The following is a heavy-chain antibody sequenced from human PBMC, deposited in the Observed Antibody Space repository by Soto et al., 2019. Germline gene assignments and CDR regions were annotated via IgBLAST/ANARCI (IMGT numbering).Heavy chain of an antibody. J-gene: IGHJ6*02. CDR3: ARLWYSSGWYPFFYYYGMDV. CDR2: IYPGDSDT. V-gene: IGHV5-51*01. D-gene: IGHD6-19*01. CDR1: GYSFTSYW. Sequence: GESLKISCQGSGYSFTSYWIGWVRQMPGKGLEWMGIIYPGDSDTRYSPSFQGQVTISADKSISTAYLQWSSLKASDTAMYYCARLWYSSGWYPFFYYYGMDVWGQGTTVTVSS.